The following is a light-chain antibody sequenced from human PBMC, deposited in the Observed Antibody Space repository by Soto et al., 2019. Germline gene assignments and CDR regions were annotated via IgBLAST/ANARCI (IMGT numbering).Light chain of an antibody. CDR2: RAP. Sequence: EIVLTHSPYTLSLSPVERATLSCSASQAVIRNYLAWHQQKPCQPPRLPAYRAPSRATGIPDRFSGSGSGTDFTLTLRRLEPDDFAVYYCQQHGTSPITFCPGT. J-gene: IGKJ5*01. CDR1: QAVIRNY. V-gene: IGKV3-20*01. CDR3: QQHGTSPIT.